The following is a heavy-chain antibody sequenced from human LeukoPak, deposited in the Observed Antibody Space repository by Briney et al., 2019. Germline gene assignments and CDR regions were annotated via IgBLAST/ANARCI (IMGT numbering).Heavy chain of an antibody. D-gene: IGHD5-12*01. CDR1: GFTFSSYA. CDR2: ISGSGGST. V-gene: IGHV3-23*01. Sequence: PGGSLRLSCAASGFTFSSYAMSWVRQAPGKGLEWVSAISGSGGSTYYADFVKGRFTISRDNSKNTLYLQMNSLRAEDTAVYYCARVSGYDSPRYDYWGQGTLVTVSS. CDR3: ARVSGYDSPRYDY. J-gene: IGHJ4*02.